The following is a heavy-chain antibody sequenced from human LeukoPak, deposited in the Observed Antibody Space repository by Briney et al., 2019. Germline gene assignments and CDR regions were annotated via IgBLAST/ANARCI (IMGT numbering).Heavy chain of an antibody. V-gene: IGHV6-1*01. Sequence: SQNLSLTCAISGDSVSSNSAAWNWIRQSPSRGLEWLGRTYYRSKWYNDYAVSVKSRITINPDTSKNQFSLQLNSVTPEDTAVYYCARTYYDSSGYTSTGFDPWGQGTLVTVSS. CDR2: TYYRSKWYN. CDR3: ARTYYDSSGYTSTGFDP. D-gene: IGHD3-22*01. CDR1: GDSVSSNSAA. J-gene: IGHJ5*02.